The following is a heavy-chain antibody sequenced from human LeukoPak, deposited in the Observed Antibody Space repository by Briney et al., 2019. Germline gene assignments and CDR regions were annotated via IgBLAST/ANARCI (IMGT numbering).Heavy chain of an antibody. CDR3: ARDQGGYYDPLGLDY. Sequence: AAVKVSCKASGYTFTSYAMNWVRQAPGQGLEWMGWINTNTGNPTYAQGFTGRFVFSLDTSVSTAYLQISSLKAEDTAVYYCARDQGGYYDPLGLDYWGQGTLVTVSS. D-gene: IGHD3-22*01. CDR1: GYTFTSYA. V-gene: IGHV7-4-1*02. CDR2: INTNTGNP. J-gene: IGHJ4*02.